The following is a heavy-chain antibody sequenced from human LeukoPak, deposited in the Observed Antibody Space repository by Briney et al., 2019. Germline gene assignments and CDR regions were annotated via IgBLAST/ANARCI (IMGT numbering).Heavy chain of an antibody. Sequence: GGSLRLSCAASGFTFSSYAMSWVRQAPGKGLEWVSYISSSGSTIYYADSVKGRFTISRDNAKNSLYLQMNSLRAEDTAVYYCARETLEMATIDYWGQGTLVTVSS. D-gene: IGHD5-24*01. CDR3: ARETLEMATIDY. CDR2: ISSSGSTI. V-gene: IGHV3-48*04. J-gene: IGHJ4*02. CDR1: GFTFSSYA.